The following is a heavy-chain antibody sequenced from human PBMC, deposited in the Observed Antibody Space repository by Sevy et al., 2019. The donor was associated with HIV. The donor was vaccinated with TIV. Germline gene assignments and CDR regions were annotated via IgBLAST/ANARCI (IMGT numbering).Heavy chain of an antibody. D-gene: IGHD3-9*01. Sequence: GGSLGLSCVASGFTFSDHYMEWVRQAPGKGLEWVGRTRNKADGYTTEYAASVKGRFTISIDEAKNSLYVQMNSLKAEDTAGYYCATGMYDKRFQDWGQGTLVTVSS. J-gene: IGHJ1*01. CDR2: TRNKADGYTT. V-gene: IGHV3-72*01. CDR1: GFTFSDHY. CDR3: ATGMYDKRFQD.